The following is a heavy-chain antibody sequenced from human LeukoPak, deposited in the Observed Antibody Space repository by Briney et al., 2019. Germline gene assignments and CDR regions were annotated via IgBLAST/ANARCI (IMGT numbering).Heavy chain of an antibody. Sequence: GGSLRLSCAASGFTFSSYGMHWVRQAPGKGLEWVAFIRYDGSNKYYADSVKGRFTISRDNSKNTLYLQMNSLRAEDTAVYYCAKGLLWFGELLGSPDAFDIWGQGTMVTVSS. J-gene: IGHJ3*02. CDR3: AKGLLWFGELLGSPDAFDI. V-gene: IGHV3-30*02. CDR1: GFTFSSYG. D-gene: IGHD3-10*01. CDR2: IRYDGSNK.